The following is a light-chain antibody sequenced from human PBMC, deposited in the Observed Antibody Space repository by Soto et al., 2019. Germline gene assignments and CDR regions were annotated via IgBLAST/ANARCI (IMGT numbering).Light chain of an antibody. Sequence: DIQMTQSPSTLSASVGDRVTITCRASQSISHWLAWYQQKAGKAPKLLIYKASNLESGVPSRFSGSGSGTEFTLTISSLQPDDVANYYCQQYNGNSLTFGGGTKVEI. V-gene: IGKV1-5*03. CDR2: KAS. CDR1: QSISHW. CDR3: QQYNGNSLT. J-gene: IGKJ4*01.